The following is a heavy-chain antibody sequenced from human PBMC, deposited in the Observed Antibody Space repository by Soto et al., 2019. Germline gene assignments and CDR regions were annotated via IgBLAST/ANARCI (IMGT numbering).Heavy chain of an antibody. CDR2: ISSSSSTI. CDR3: ARDSRPYYDILTGQSDAFGI. CDR1: GFTFSSYA. D-gene: IGHD3-9*01. J-gene: IGHJ3*02. Sequence: PGGSLRLSCAASGFTFSSYAMSWVRQAPGKGLEWVSYISSSSSTIYYADSVKGRFTISRDNAKNSLYLQMNSLRDEDTAVYYCARDSRPYYDILTGQSDAFGIWGQGTMVTVSS. V-gene: IGHV3-48*02.